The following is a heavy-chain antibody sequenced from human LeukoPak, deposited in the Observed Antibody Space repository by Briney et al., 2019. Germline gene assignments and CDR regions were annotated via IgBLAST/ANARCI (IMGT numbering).Heavy chain of an antibody. J-gene: IGHJ4*02. D-gene: IGHD3-22*01. V-gene: IGHV1-69*13. Sequence: ASVKVSCKASGGTFSSYAISWVRQAPGQGLEWMGGIIPIFGTANYAQKFQGRVTITADESTSTAYMELSSLRSEDTAVYYCARGDTMIVVDVELDYWGQGTLVTGSS. CDR1: GGTFSSYA. CDR2: IIPIFGTA. CDR3: ARGDTMIVVDVELDY.